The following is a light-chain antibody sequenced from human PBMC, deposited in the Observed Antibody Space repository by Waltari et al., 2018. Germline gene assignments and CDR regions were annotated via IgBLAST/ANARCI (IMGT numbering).Light chain of an antibody. J-gene: IGKJ4*01. CDR3: QQYNSYPLT. Sequence: DIQMTQSPSTLSASVGDRVTITCRASQSISSWLAWYQQKPGKAPKLLIYKASSLESGVPSRFSGRGSGTEFTLTISSLQPDDFSTYYCQQYNSYPLTFVGGTKVEIK. CDR1: QSISSW. CDR2: KAS. V-gene: IGKV1-5*03.